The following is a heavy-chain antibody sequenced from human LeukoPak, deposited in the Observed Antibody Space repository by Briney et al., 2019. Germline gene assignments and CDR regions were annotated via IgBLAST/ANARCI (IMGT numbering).Heavy chain of an antibody. CDR3: ARTSYYDSSGYYYWYFDL. V-gene: IGHV4-4*07. CDR2: IYTSGTT. D-gene: IGHD3-22*01. Sequence: PSETLSLTCTVSDGSISNYYWSWIRQAAGTGLEWIGRIYTSGTTNYNPSLKSRVTLSVDTSKNQFSLNLTSVTAADTAVYFCARTSYYDSSGYYYWYFDLWGRGTLVAVSS. J-gene: IGHJ2*01. CDR1: DGSISNYY.